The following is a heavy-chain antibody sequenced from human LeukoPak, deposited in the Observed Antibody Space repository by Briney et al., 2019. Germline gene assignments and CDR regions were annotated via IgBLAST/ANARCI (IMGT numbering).Heavy chain of an antibody. Sequence: GGSLRLSCAASGFTFSDYYMSWIRQAPGKGLEWVSSISSSSSYIYYADSVKGRFTISRDNAKNSLYLQMNSLRAEDTAVYYCARIYDSSGYYIDYWGQGTLVTVSS. CDR1: GFTFSDYY. V-gene: IGHV3-11*06. D-gene: IGHD3-22*01. CDR2: ISSSSSYI. J-gene: IGHJ4*02. CDR3: ARIYDSSGYYIDY.